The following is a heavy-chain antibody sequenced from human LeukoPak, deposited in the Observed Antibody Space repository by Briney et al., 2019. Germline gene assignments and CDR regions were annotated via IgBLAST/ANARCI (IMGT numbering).Heavy chain of an antibody. Sequence: SETLSLTCTVSGGSISSSSYYWGWIRQPPGKGLEWFGRIYYSGSTYYNPSLKSRVTISVDTSKNQFSLKLSSVTAADTAVYYCARIYAAAGALYYFDYWGQGTLVTVSS. J-gene: IGHJ4*02. CDR1: GGSISSSSYY. D-gene: IGHD6-13*01. CDR2: IYYSGST. V-gene: IGHV4-39*07. CDR3: ARIYAAAGALYYFDY.